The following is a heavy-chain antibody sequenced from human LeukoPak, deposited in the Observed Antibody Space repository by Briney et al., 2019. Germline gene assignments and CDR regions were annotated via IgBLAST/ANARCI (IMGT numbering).Heavy chain of an antibody. Sequence: PSETLSLTCTVSGASISSYYWSWIWQPPGKGLEWIGHIFSGSINYNPSLRSRVTISVETSNNQVSLKLNSVTAADTAVYYCARDGGYPLGAFDIWGQGTMVAVSS. J-gene: IGHJ3*02. V-gene: IGHV4-59*01. D-gene: IGHD6-13*01. CDR1: GASISSYY. CDR2: IFSGSI. CDR3: ARDGGYPLGAFDI.